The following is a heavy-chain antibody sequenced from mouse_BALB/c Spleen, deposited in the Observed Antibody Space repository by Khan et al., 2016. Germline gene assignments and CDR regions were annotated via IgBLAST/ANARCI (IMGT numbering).Heavy chain of an antibody. CDR1: GYSFTGYY. V-gene: IGHV1S34*01. D-gene: IGHD2-4*01. Sequence: LVKTGASVKISCKASGYSFTGYYIHWVKQSHGKGLEWIGYISCYDGASNYTQKFRGKATFTVDTSSSTAYMQINSLTSEDSAVYYCERGDYDGYYASDYWGQGTSVTVSS. CDR3: ERGDYDGYYASDY. J-gene: IGHJ4*01. CDR2: ISCYDGAS.